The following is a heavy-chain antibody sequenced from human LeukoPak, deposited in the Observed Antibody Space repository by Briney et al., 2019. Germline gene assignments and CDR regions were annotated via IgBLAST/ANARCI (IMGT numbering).Heavy chain of an antibody. V-gene: IGHV3-64*04. CDR1: GFTFSRYA. J-gene: IGHJ4*02. D-gene: IGHD6-19*01. CDR2: ISSNGGST. CDR3: ARSRGSSGRYYFDY. Sequence: GGSLRLSCSASGFTFSRYAMHWVRQAPGKGLEYVSAISSNGGSTYYVDSVKGRFTISRDNSKNTLYLQMNSPRAEDTAVYYCARSRGSSGRYYFDYWGQGTLVTVSS.